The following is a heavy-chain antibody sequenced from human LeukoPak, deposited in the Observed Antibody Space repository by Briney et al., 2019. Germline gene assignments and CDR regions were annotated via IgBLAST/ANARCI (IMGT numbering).Heavy chain of an antibody. CDR2: IYYSGST. Sequence: SETLSLTCTVSGGSISSSSYYWGWIRQPPGKGLEWIGSIYYSGSTYYNPYLKSRVTISVDTSKNQFSLKLSSVTAADTAVYYCARQPFTIFGVVLYYFDYWGQGTLVTVSS. J-gene: IGHJ4*02. D-gene: IGHD3-3*01. V-gene: IGHV4-39*01. CDR3: ARQPFTIFGVVLYYFDY. CDR1: GGSISSSSYY.